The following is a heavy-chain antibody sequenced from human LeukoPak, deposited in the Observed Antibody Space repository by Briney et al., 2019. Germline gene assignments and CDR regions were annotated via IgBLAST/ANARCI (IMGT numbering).Heavy chain of an antibody. D-gene: IGHD3-22*01. J-gene: IGHJ4*02. CDR2: LYYSGST. Sequence: SATLSLTCTVSGGSISSYYWSWLRQPPGKGLEWIGYLYYSGSTNYNPSLKSRVTISVVTSKNQFSLKLSSVTAADTAVYYCARGNSSGYEEIGGQGNLVTVSS. CDR3: ARGNSSGYEEI. CDR1: GGSISSYY. V-gene: IGHV4-59*01.